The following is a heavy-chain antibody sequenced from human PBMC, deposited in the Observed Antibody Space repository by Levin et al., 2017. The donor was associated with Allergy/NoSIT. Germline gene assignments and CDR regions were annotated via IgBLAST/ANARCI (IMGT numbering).Heavy chain of an antibody. J-gene: IGHJ6*02. CDR3: ARDGLEWLLWGILDGLSNGYGMDV. V-gene: IGHV3-33*01. CDR1: GFTFSSYG. Sequence: PGGSLRLSCAASGFTFSSYGMHWVRQAPGKGLEGVAVIWYDGSNKYYADSVKGRFTISRDNSKNTLYLQMNSLRAEDTAVYYCARDGLEWLLWGILDGLSNGYGMDVWGQGTTVTVSS. CDR2: IWYDGSNK. D-gene: IGHD3-3*01.